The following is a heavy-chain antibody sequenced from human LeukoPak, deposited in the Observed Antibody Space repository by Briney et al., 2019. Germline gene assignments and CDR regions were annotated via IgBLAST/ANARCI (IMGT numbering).Heavy chain of an antibody. CDR3: TGGGGYCSGGRCYGHYSMDV. V-gene: IGHV3-30*02. CDR2: IRFDGNGD. J-gene: IGHJ6*02. CDR1: GFTFSSYG. Sequence: PGRSLRLSCAASGFTFSSYGMHWVRRAPGKGLEWVAYIRFDGNGDHYEAFVKGRFTISRDNSKNTLYLQMSSLRAEDTAVYYCTGGGGYCSGGRCYGHYSMDVWGQGTTVTVSS. D-gene: IGHD2-15*01.